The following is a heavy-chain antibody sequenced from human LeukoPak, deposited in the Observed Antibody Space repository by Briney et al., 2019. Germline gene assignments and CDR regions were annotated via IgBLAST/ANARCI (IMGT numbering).Heavy chain of an antibody. CDR2: ISSSSSTI. J-gene: IGHJ6*02. D-gene: IGHD1/OR15-1a*01. CDR3: ARVLEQDYYYYYGMDV. Sequence: GGSLRLSCAASGFTFNTYTMNWVRQAPGKGLEWVSYISSSSSTIYYADSVKGRFTISRDNAKNSLYLQMNSLRAEDTAVYYCARVLEQDYYYYYGMDVWGQGTTVTVSS. V-gene: IGHV3-48*01. CDR1: GFTFNTYT.